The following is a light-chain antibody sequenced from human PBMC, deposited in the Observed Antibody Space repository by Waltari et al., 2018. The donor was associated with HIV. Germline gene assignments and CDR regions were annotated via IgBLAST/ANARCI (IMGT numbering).Light chain of an antibody. V-gene: IGLV1-44*01. Sequence: QSVLTQPPSASGTPGQRVTISCSGSPSNIGSNTINWYQQLPGTAPTLLIYSNKQRPSGVPDRFSGSKSGTSASLAISGLQSEDEADYSCAAWDDSLNGPVFGGGTKLTVL. CDR3: AAWDDSLNGPV. CDR2: SNK. J-gene: IGLJ3*02. CDR1: PSNIGSNT.